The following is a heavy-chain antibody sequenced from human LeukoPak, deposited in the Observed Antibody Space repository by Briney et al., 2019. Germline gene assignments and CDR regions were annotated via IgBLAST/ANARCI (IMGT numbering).Heavy chain of an antibody. CDR2: IYYSGST. V-gene: IGHV4-39*01. CDR1: GGSISSSSYY. D-gene: IGHD5-18*01. CDR3: ARVRGYNYGLFDH. J-gene: IGHJ4*02. Sequence: SETLSLTCTVSGGSISSSSYYWGWIRQPPGKGLEWIGSIYYSGSTYYNPSLKSRVTISVDTSKTQFSPKLSSVTAADTALYYCARVRGYNYGLFDHWGQGTLVTVSS.